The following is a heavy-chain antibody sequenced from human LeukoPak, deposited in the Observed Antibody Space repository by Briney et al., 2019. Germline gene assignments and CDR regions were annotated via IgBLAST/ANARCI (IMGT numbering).Heavy chain of an antibody. V-gene: IGHV1-18*01. Sequence: ASVKVSCKASGYTFTSYGISWVRQAPGQGLEWMGWISAYNGNTNYAQKLQGRVTMTTDTSTSTAYMELRSLRSEDTAVYYCATGFLEWLLLPFDYWGQGTLVTVSS. CDR2: ISAYNGNT. J-gene: IGHJ4*02. D-gene: IGHD3-3*01. CDR3: ATGFLEWLLLPFDY. CDR1: GYTFTSYG.